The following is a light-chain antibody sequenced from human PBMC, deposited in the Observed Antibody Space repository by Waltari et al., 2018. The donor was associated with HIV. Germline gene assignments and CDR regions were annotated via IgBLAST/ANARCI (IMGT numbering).Light chain of an antibody. Sequence: DIQMTQSPSSLSASVGDRVTITCQASQDISIYLNWYQQKPVKAPKLLIYGASDLETGVPSRFSGSGSGTDFTFTISSLQPADIATYYCQQYDDVPVTFGPGTTVEIK. J-gene: IGKJ3*01. CDR3: QQYDDVPVT. CDR1: QDISIY. CDR2: GAS. V-gene: IGKV1-33*01.